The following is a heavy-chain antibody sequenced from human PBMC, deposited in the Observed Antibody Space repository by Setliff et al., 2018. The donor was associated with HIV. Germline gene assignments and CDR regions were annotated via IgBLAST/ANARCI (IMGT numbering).Heavy chain of an antibody. D-gene: IGHD3-22*01. CDR1: GGTFSSYA. CDR3: ARSDYYDSSGYSWFDP. V-gene: IGHV1-69*05. CDR2: IIPIFGTA. J-gene: IGHJ5*02. Sequence: SVKVSCKASGGTFSSYAISWVRQAPGQGLEWMGGIIPIFGTANYAQKFQGRVTITTDESTSTAYMEPSSLRSEDTAVYYCARSDYYDSSGYSWFDPWGQGTLVTVSS.